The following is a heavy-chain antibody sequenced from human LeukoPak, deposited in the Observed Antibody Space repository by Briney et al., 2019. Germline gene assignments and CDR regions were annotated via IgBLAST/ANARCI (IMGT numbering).Heavy chain of an antibody. J-gene: IGHJ4*02. Sequence: ASVKVSCKASGYTFTNYVVHWVRQAPGQRPEWMGYINAGNGDTKYSKNFQDRVTTTRDTFASTAYMEVSSLTSEDTALYSCVRDDCAADACYPGGYWGQGTLVTVSS. D-gene: IGHD2-21*02. CDR2: INAGNGDT. CDR3: VRDDCAADACYPGGY. V-gene: IGHV1-3*01. CDR1: GYTFTNYV.